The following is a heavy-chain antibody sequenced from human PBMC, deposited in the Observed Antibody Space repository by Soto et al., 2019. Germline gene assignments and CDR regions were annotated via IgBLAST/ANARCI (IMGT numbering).Heavy chain of an antibody. J-gene: IGHJ4*02. CDR3: NRGSEYDFWSGYL. D-gene: IGHD3-3*01. Sequence: QARLVQSGAEVRKPGSSVKVSCKVTGGTSTRYAINWVRQSPGQGLEWMGGIVTMFGTSKYAQKFQGRVTIPADTSTNIAYMELRSLRSEDTAVYYCNRGSEYDFWSGYLWGQGTLVSVSS. CDR1: GGTSTRYA. V-gene: IGHV1-69*06. CDR2: IVTMFGTS.